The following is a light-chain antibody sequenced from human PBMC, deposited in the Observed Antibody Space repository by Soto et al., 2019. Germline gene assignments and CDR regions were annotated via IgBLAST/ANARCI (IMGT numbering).Light chain of an antibody. Sequence: DIQMTQSPSSLSASVGDTVTITCRASQHITNDCAWYQQKAGRAPKCLILLASRLQTGVPSRFSGSGSGTEFSLTISSLQPDDFATYYCLHHNGYPPVFGQGTKVEIK. CDR3: LHHNGYPPV. CDR1: QHITND. CDR2: LAS. J-gene: IGKJ2*01. V-gene: IGKV1-17*01.